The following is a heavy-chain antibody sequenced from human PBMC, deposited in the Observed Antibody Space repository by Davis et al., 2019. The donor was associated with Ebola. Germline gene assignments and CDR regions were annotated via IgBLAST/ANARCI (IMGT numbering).Heavy chain of an antibody. Sequence: SVKVSCKASAGTFSSYAISWVRQAPGQGLEWMGGSIPIFGTANYAQKFQGRVTITADESTSTAYMELSSLRSEDTAVYYCASPMATRWYFDLWGRGTLVTVSS. D-gene: IGHD5-24*01. CDR2: SIPIFGTA. J-gene: IGHJ2*01. CDR3: ASPMATRWYFDL. CDR1: AGTFSSYA. V-gene: IGHV1-69*13.